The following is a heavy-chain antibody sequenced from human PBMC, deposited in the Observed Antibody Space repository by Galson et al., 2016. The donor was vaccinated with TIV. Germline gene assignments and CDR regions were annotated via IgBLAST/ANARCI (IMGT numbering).Heavy chain of an antibody. V-gene: IGHV3-66*02. Sequence: SLRLSCAASGFSVSSNYMSWVRQAPGKGLEWVAIIYIGGATYFADSVKGRFIISRDNSKNTVYLKMNSLRAEDTGVYYCASDRRFCGNECYLYYYYGMDVWGQGTTVTVSS. CDR3: ASDRRFCGNECYLYYYYGMDV. CDR2: IYIGGAT. CDR1: GFSVSSNY. D-gene: IGHD2-21*01. J-gene: IGHJ6*02.